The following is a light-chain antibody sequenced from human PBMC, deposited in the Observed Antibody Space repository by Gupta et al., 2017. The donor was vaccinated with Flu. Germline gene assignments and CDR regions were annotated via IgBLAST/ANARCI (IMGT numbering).Light chain of an antibody. CDR2: TTN. V-gene: IGLV1-47*01. CDR1: SSNIGTNF. J-gene: IGLJ2*01. Sequence: QPVLTQPPSASRTPGHTVTISCSGSSSNIGTNFVYWYQQPPGAAPKLLIYTTNPRPSGVPDRFSGCRSGTSASLVISGLRCEDEGYYYCSSWDARVPVLFGGGTKLTVL. CDR3: SSWDARVPVL.